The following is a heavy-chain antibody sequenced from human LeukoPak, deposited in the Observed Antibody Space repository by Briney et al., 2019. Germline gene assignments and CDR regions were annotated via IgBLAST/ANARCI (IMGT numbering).Heavy chain of an antibody. V-gene: IGHV4-34*01. D-gene: IGHD2-2*01. CDR2: TNHSGST. CDR1: GGSFSGYY. Sequence: SETLSLTCAVYGGSFSGYYWSWIRQPPGKGLEWIGETNHSGSTNYNPSLKSRVTISVDTSKNQFSLKLSSVTAADTAVYYCARGSTRYCSSTSCQGKWFDPWGQGTLVTVSS. J-gene: IGHJ5*02. CDR3: ARGSTRYCSSTSCQGKWFDP.